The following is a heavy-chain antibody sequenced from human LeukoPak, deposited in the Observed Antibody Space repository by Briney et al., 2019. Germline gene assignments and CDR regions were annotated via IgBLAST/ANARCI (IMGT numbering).Heavy chain of an antibody. CDR3: AKSGDSYNLDV. V-gene: IGHV3-23*01. CDR2: ISASGGST. CDR1: GFTFRTYA. D-gene: IGHD2-21*02. J-gene: IGHJ6*02. Sequence: GGSLRLSCAASGFTFRTYAMSWVRQVPGKGLEWVSAISASGGSTYYADSVKGRLTISRDNSKNTVFVQMHSLRAEDTAVYYCAKSGDSYNLDVWGQGTTVTVSS.